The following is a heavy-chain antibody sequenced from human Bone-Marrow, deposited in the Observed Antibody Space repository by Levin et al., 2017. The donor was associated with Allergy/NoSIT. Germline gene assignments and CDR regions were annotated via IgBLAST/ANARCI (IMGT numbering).Heavy chain of an antibody. CDR3: ARDMGDSSSSAWFDP. J-gene: IGHJ5*02. V-gene: IGHV3-48*04. CDR2: ISSSSSTI. D-gene: IGHD6-6*01. Sequence: HPGGSLRLSCAASGFTFSSYSMNWVRQAPGKGLEWVSYISSSSSTIYYADSVKGRFTISRDNAKNSLYLQMNSLRAEDTAVYYCARDMGDSSSSAWFDPWGQGTLVTVSS. CDR1: GFTFSSYS.